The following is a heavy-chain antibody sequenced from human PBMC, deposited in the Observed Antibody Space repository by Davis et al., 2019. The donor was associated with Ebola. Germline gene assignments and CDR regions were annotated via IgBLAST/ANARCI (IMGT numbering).Heavy chain of an antibody. CDR2: ISAYNGNT. CDR3: AISAYYYYYGMDV. CDR1: GYTFTSYG. V-gene: IGHV1-18*01. Sequence: ASVKVSCKASGYTFTSYGISWVRQAPGQGLEWMGWISAYNGNTNYAQKLQGRVTMTTDTSTSTAYMELSSLRSEDTAVYYCAISAYYYYYGMDVWGQGTTVTVSS. J-gene: IGHJ6*02.